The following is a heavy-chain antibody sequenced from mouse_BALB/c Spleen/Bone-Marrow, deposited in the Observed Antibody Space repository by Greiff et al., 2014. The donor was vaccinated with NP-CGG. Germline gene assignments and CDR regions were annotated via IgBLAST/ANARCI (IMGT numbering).Heavy chain of an antibody. CDR3: ARPKGFALDY. CDR1: GYTFTDYM. Sequence: VQLQQSGAELASPGASVKMSCKASGYTFTDYMIQWVKQRPGQGLEWIGYVNPRSGYANYNQKFKDKATLTADKSSSTAFMQLSSLTSEDSAVYYCARPKGFALDYWGQGTALTVSS. CDR2: VNPRSGYA. V-gene: IGHV1-4*01. J-gene: IGHJ2*01.